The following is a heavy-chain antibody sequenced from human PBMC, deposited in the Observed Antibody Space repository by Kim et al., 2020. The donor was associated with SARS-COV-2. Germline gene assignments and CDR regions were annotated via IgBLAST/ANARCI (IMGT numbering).Heavy chain of an antibody. CDR3: ASTRITMVRGVIPLGRYYGMDV. Sequence: SETLSLTCAVSGGSISSSNWWSWVRQPPGKGLEWIGEIYHSGSTNYNPSLKSRVTISVDKSKNQFSLKPSSVTAADTAVYYCASTRITMVRGVIPLGRYYGMDVWGQGTTVTVSS. D-gene: IGHD3-10*01. V-gene: IGHV4-4*02. CDR2: IYHSGST. J-gene: IGHJ6*02. CDR1: GGSISSSNW.